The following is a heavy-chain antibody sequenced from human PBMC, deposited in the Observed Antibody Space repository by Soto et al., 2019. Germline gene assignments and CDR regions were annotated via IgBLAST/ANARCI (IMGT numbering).Heavy chain of an antibody. V-gene: IGHV1-69*01. CDR2: IIPIFGTA. CDR1: GGTFSSYA. D-gene: IGHD5-18*01. Sequence: QVQLVQSGAEVKKPGSSVKVSCKASGGTFSSYAISWVRQAPGQGLEWMGGIIPIFGTANYAQKFQGRVTITADESTSTAYMELSSLRAEDTAVYYCARGATAMVRADYGMDVWGQGTTVTVSS. CDR3: ARGATAMVRADYGMDV. J-gene: IGHJ6*02.